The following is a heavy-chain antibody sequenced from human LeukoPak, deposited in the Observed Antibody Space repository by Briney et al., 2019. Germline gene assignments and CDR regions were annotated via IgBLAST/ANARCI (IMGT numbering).Heavy chain of an antibody. CDR2: ITLDGSST. D-gene: IGHD5-18*01. CDR1: GFTFSSHW. CDR3: ARGAGTSYGYSWFDP. V-gene: IGHV3-74*01. J-gene: IGHJ5*02. Sequence: GGSLRLSCAASGFTFSSHWMHWVRQAPGKGLEWVSGITLDGSSTRYADSVRGRFTISRDNAKNTLYLQVNSLRAEDTAVYYCARGAGTSYGYSWFDPWGQGTLVTVSS.